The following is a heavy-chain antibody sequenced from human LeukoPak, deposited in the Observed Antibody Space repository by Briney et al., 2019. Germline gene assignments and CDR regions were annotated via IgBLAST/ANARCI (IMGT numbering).Heavy chain of an antibody. CDR1: GGSISSSGYY. Sequence: SETLSLTCTVSGGSISSSGYYWVWIRQPPGKGLEWIGYIYYSGSTNYNPSLKSRVTISVDTSKDQFSLKLSSVTAADTAVYYCARVKWELLYRGYYFDYWGQGTLVTVSS. V-gene: IGHV4-61*08. D-gene: IGHD1-26*01. J-gene: IGHJ4*02. CDR2: IYYSGST. CDR3: ARVKWELLYRGYYFDY.